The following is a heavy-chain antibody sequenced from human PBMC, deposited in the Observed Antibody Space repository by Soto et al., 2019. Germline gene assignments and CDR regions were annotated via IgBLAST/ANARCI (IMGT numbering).Heavy chain of an antibody. V-gene: IGHV1-69*12. Sequence: QVQLVQSGAEVKKPGSSVKVSCKASGGSLSNYGISWVRQAPGQGLEWMGGIIPVFGTANYAPKFQGRVTITADESTSIVYMDVTRLRSEDTAVYYCARGDATKIVVTTYYGLDVWGQGTTVTVSS. J-gene: IGHJ6*02. CDR1: GGSLSNYG. CDR3: ARGDATKIVVTTYYGLDV. CDR2: IIPVFGTA. D-gene: IGHD4-17*01.